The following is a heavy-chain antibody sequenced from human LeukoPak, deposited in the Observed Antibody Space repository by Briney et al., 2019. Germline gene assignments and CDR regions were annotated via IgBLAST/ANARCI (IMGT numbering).Heavy chain of an antibody. CDR2: IKQDGSEK. J-gene: IGHJ5*02. V-gene: IGHV3-7*03. CDR1: GFTFSSYW. D-gene: IGHD6-25*01. Sequence: GGSLRLSCAASGFTFSSYWMTWVRQAPGKGLEWVANIKQDGSEKSYVDPVKGRFTISRDNAKNSLSLQMNNLRVEDTAVYYCVRALAAGAWGQGTLVTVSS. CDR3: VRALAAGA.